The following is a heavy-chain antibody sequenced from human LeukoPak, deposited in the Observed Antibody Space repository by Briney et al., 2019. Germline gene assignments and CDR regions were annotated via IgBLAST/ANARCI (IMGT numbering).Heavy chain of an antibody. Sequence: PGGSLRLSCAASGFTFDDYAMHWVRQAPGKGLEWVSGISWNSGSIGYADSVKGRFTISRDNAKNSLYLQMNSLRAEDTALYYCAKDMQSTVVGTTYWGQGTLVTVSS. CDR1: GFTFDDYA. CDR2: ISWNSGSI. CDR3: AKDMQSTVVGTTY. J-gene: IGHJ4*02. V-gene: IGHV3-9*01. D-gene: IGHD6-19*01.